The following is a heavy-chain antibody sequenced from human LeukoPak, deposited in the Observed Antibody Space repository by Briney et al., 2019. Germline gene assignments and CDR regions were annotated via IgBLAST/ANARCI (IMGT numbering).Heavy chain of an antibody. CDR2: ISAYNGNT. CDR1: GYTFTSYG. CDR3: ARTIAAAGRLADWYFDL. J-gene: IGHJ2*01. D-gene: IGHD6-13*01. Sequence: ASVKVSCKASGYTFTSYGISWVRQAPGQGLEWMGWISAYNGNTNYAQKFQGRVTITADESTSTDYMELSSLRATDTAVYYCARTIAAAGRLADWYFDLWGRGTLVTVSS. V-gene: IGHV1-18*01.